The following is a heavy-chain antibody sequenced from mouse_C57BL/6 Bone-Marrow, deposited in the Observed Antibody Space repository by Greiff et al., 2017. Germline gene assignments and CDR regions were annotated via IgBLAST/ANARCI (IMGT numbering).Heavy chain of an antibody. J-gene: IGHJ3*01. CDR1: GYTFTDYE. CDR3: TRCCDSGGSLFAY. Sequence: VQLQQSGAELVRPGASVTLSCKASGYTFTDYEMHWVKQTPVHGLEWIGAIDPETGGTAYNQKFKGKAILTADQSSSTAYMELRRLTSEDSAVXYCTRCCDSGGSLFAYWGQGNLVTFSA. V-gene: IGHV1-15*01. D-gene: IGHD2-4*01. CDR2: IDPETGGT.